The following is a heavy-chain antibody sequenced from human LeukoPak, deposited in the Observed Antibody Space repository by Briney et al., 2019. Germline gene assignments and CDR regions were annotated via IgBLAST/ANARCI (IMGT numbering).Heavy chain of an antibody. Sequence: GSLRLSCAASGFSFSSYGMHWVRQAPGKGLEWMTVISYDGSNKFYADSVKGRFTVSRDNSKNTLYLQMTSLRAEDTAVYYCAKDEAVGWSGPDYWGQGTLVTVSS. CDR2: ISYDGSNK. V-gene: IGHV3-30*18. CDR3: AKDEAVGWSGPDY. CDR1: GFSFSSYG. D-gene: IGHD3-3*01. J-gene: IGHJ4*02.